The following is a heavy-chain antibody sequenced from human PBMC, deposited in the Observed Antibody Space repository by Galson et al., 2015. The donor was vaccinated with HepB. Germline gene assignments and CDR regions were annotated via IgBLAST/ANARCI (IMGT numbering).Heavy chain of an antibody. CDR3: AKMLGYCSGGTCYSGWFDS. D-gene: IGHD2-15*01. CDR2: IYIGDTT. CDR1: GFTVRNSY. V-gene: IGHV3-53*01. J-gene: IGHJ5*01. Sequence: SLRLSCAVSGFTVRNSYMSWVRQAPGTGLEWASVIYIGDTTYYADSVKGRFTVSRDNSENTLYLQMNSLRAEDTAVYYCAKMLGYCSGGTCYSGWFDSWGQGTLVTVSS.